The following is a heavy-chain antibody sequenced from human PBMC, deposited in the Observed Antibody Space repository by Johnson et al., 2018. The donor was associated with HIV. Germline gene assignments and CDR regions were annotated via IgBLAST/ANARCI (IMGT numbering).Heavy chain of an antibody. V-gene: IGHV3-13*01. CDR1: VFTFSSYD. D-gene: IGHD3-10*01. CDR2: IGTAGDT. CDR3: ARAPGFSRAFDI. Sequence: VQLVESGGGLVQPGGSLRLSCAVSVFTFSSYDMHWVRQATGKGLAWVSAIGTAGDTYYADSVKGRFTISGDDSKNTLYLQMNRLTAEDTAVYYCARAPGFSRAFDIWGQGTMVTVSS. J-gene: IGHJ3*02.